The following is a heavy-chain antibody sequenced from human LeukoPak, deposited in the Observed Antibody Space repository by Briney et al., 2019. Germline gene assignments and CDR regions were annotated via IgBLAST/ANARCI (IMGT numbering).Heavy chain of an antibody. CDR3: ARDRFTAMVVYYFDY. CDR1: GFTFSSYS. V-gene: IGHV3-21*01. D-gene: IGHD5-18*01. J-gene: IGHJ4*02. CDR2: ISSRSSYI. Sequence: GGSLRLSCAASGFTFSSYSMDWVRQAPGKGLEWVSSISSRSSYIYYADSVKGRFTISRDNAKNSLYLQMNSLRAEDTAVYYCARDRFTAMVVYYFDYWGQGTLVTVSS.